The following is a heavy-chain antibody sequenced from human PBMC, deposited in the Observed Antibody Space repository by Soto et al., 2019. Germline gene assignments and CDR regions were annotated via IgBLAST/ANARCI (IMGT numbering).Heavy chain of an antibody. D-gene: IGHD4-17*01. CDR3: AKDSTMTTLHYFDY. Sequence: GGSLRLCCAASGVTFSSYAMTWVRQAPGRGLEWVSLISHTGDSTYYADSVKGRFTISRDNSKNTLYLQMNSLRAEDTAVYYCAKDSTMTTLHYFDYWGQGTLVTVSS. CDR1: GVTFSSYA. CDR2: ISHTGDST. V-gene: IGHV3-23*01. J-gene: IGHJ4*02.